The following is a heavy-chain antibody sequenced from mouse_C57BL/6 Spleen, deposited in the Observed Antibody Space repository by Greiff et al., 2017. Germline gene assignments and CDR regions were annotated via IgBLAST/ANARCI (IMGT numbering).Heavy chain of an antibody. J-gene: IGHJ2*01. CDR2: MYPGDGDT. V-gene: IGHV1-82*01. D-gene: IGHD2-4*01. CDR3: ARSTYDYDVDY. Sequence: VQLQESGPELVKPGASVKISCKASGYAFSSSWMNWVKQRPGKGLEWIGRMYPGDGDTNYNGKFKGKATLTADKSSSTAYMQLSSLTSEDSAVYFCARSTYDYDVDYWGQGTTLTVSS. CDR1: GYAFSSSW.